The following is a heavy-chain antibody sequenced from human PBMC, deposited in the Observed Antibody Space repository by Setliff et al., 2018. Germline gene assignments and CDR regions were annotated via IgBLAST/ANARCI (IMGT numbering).Heavy chain of an antibody. CDR2: IYPGDSDT. CDR1: EYSFTTYW. V-gene: IGHV5-51*01. J-gene: IGHJ3*02. Sequence: LGESLTISCKASEYSFTTYWIGWVRQMPGKGLEWMGIIYPGDSDTRYSPSFQGQVTISADKSINTAYLQWSSLKASDTAMYYCARRNTAMVYGFDIWGQGTMVT. CDR3: ARRNTAMVYGFDI. D-gene: IGHD5-18*01.